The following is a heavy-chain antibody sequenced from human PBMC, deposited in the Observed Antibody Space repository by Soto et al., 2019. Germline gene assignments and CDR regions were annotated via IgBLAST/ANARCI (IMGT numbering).Heavy chain of an antibody. CDR1: GGSISSNY. J-gene: IGHJ4*02. CDR3: ARYRREAVAGYTLDN. D-gene: IGHD6-13*01. CDR2: VYNSGST. Sequence: SETLSLTCTVSGGSISSNYWTWIRQPPGKGLEWIGYVYNSGSTNYNPSLKSRVAISEDTSKSQFSLKVNSMTAADTAVYYCARYRREAVAGYTLDNWGQGILVTVSS. V-gene: IGHV4-59*01.